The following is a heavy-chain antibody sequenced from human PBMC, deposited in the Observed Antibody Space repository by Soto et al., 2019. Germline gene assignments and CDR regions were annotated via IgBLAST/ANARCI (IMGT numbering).Heavy chain of an antibody. J-gene: IGHJ4*02. D-gene: IGHD3-10*01. V-gene: IGHV1-18*01. CDR2: IRAYNGNT. CDR1: GYTFTSYG. Sequence: QVQLVQSGAEVKKPGASVKVSCKASGYTFTSYGISWVRQAPGQGLEWMGWIRAYNGNTNYAQKLQGRVTMTTDTSTSTGYNGPRGPGSGGTAGVFWWRGSPPADYWGQGTLVTVSS. CDR3: WRGSPPADY.